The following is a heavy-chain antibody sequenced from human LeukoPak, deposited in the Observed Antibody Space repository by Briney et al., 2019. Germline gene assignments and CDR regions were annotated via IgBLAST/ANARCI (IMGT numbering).Heavy chain of an antibody. Sequence: PSETLSLTCAVSGYSISSGDYYWSWIRQPPGKGLEWIGYIYYSGSTYYNPSLKSRVTISVDTSKNQFSLKLSSVTAADTAVYYCARAQWWELFTFDIWGQGTMVTVSS. V-gene: IGHV4-30-4*08. CDR2: IYYSGST. CDR3: ARAQWWELFTFDI. D-gene: IGHD1-26*01. CDR1: GYSISSGDYY. J-gene: IGHJ3*02.